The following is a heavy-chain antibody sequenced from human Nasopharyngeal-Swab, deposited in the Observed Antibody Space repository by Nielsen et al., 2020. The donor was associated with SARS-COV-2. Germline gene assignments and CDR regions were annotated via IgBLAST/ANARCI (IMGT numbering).Heavy chain of an antibody. V-gene: IGHV1-69*13. J-gene: IGHJ5*02. CDR3: ARTGALDDCSSTSCYGYDP. CDR2: IIPIFGTA. CDR1: GYTLTELS. Sequence: SVKVSCKVSGYTLTELSMHWVRQAPGKGLEWMGGIIPIFGTANYAQKFQGRVTITADESTSTAYMELSSLRSEDTAVYYCARTGALDDCSSTSCYGYDPWGQGTLVTVSS. D-gene: IGHD2-2*01.